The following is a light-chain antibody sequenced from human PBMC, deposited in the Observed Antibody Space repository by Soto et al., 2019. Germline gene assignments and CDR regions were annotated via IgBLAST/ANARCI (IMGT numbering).Light chain of an antibody. V-gene: IGKV1-5*01. CDR1: HSISSW. CDR2: AAS. J-gene: IGKJ1*01. Sequence: DIPVTQSPATLSFSVGKRGTITCRASHSISSWLAWYQQKPGKVPNLLIYAASTLESGVPSRFSGSGSGTEFTLSISSLQPDDFATYYCQQYNPYWTFGQGTKVDI. CDR3: QQYNPYWT.